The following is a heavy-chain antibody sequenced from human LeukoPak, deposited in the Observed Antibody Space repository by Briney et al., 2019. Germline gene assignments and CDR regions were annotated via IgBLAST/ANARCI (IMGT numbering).Heavy chain of an antibody. Sequence: SETLSLTCTVSSGSITSYYWSWIRQPPGKGLEYIGHIYYTGTTNYNPSLKSRVTMSVDTSKSQFSLRLISVTASDTAVYFRAGAPSQHYFDYWGQGTLVAVSS. V-gene: IGHV4-59*01. J-gene: IGHJ4*02. CDR2: IYYTGTT. CDR3: AGAPSQHYFDY. CDR1: SGSITSYY.